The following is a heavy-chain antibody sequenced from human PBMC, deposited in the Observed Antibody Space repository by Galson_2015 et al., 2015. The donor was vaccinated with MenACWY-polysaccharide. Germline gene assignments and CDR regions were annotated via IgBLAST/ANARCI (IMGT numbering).Heavy chain of an antibody. Sequence: SLRLSCAASGFTFSSYWMHWVRQAPGKGLVWVSRINSDGSSTSYADSVRGRFTISRDNAKNTLYLEMNSLRAEDTAVYYCIKAGAKYCRGSSCYFNWFDPWGQGTLVTVSS. J-gene: IGHJ5*02. CDR2: INSDGSST. V-gene: IGHV3-74*01. D-gene: IGHD2-15*01. CDR3: IKAGAKYCRGSSCYFNWFDP. CDR1: GFTFSSYW.